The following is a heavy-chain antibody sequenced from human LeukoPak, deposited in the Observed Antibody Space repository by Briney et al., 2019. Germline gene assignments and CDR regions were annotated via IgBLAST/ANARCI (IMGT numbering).Heavy chain of an antibody. CDR2: ISGSGGST. D-gene: IGHD5-18*01. CDR3: AKVITAGWQKDDLDI. CDR1: GFTFSSNA. V-gene: IGHV3-23*01. J-gene: IGHJ3*02. Sequence: TGGSLTLSCAASGFTFSSNAMNWVRQAPGKGLEWVSAISGSGGSTYYADSVKGRFTISRDNSENTLYLQMNNLGAEDTALYYCAKVITAGWQKDDLDIWGRGTMVTVSS.